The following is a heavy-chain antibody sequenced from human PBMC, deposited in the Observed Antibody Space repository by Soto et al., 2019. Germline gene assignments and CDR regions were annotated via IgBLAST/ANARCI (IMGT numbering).Heavy chain of an antibody. V-gene: IGHV1-3*01. CDR2: INAGNGNT. D-gene: IGHD4-17*01. CDR3: ARGTIGDYPDWFDP. CDR1: GYTFTSYA. Sequence: GASVKVSCKASGYTFTSYAMHWVRQAPGQRLEWMGWINAGNGNTKYSQKFQGRVTITRDTSASTAYMELSSLRSEDTAVYYCARGTIGDYPDWFDPWGQGTLVTVSS. J-gene: IGHJ5*02.